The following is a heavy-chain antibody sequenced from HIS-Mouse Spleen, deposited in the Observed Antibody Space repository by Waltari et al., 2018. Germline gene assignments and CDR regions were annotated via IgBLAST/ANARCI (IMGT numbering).Heavy chain of an antibody. J-gene: IGHJ3*02. CDR1: GFSLSTSGVV. V-gene: IGHV2-5*02. D-gene: IGHD6-6*01. Sequence: QITLKESGPTLVKPTQTLTLTCTFSGFSLSTSGVVVGWIRQPPGKALEWLALIYWDDDKRYSPSLKSRLTITKDTSKNQVVLTMTNMDPVDTATYYCAHSRIAARLLAFDIWGQGTMVTVSS. CDR2: IYWDDDK. CDR3: AHSRIAARLLAFDI.